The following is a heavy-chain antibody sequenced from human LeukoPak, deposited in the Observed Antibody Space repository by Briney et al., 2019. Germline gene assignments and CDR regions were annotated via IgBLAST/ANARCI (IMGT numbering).Heavy chain of an antibody. V-gene: IGHV3-48*03. J-gene: IGHJ6*04. CDR1: GFTFSSYE. Sequence: GGSLRLSCAASGFTFSSYEMNWVRQAPGKGLEWVSYISSSGSTIYYAYSVKGRFTISRDNAKNSLYLQMNSLRAEDTAVYYCAELGITMIGGIWGKGTTVTISS. D-gene: IGHD3-10*02. CDR2: ISSSGSTI. CDR3: AELGITMIGGI.